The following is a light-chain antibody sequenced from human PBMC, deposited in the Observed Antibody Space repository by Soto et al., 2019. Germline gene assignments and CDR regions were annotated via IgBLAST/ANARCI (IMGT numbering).Light chain of an antibody. CDR2: GVS. CDR3: QSYDTSLGFNYV. Sequence: QSVLTQPPSVSGAPGQRVTISCTGSSSNIGAGYDVHWYQQLPGTAPKLLIYGVSNRPSGVPDRFSGSKSGTSASLAITGLQAEDEADYYCQSYDTSLGFNYVFGTGTKLTVL. CDR1: SSNIGAGYD. V-gene: IGLV1-40*01. J-gene: IGLJ1*01.